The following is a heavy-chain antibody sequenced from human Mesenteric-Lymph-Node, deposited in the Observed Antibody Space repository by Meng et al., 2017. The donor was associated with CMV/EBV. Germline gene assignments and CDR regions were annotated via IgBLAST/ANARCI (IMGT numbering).Heavy chain of an antibody. Sequence: GGSLRLSCEGSGYRFTSYWFGWVRQMPGKGLEWMGIIYPGDSDTRYSPSFQGQVTISADKSISTAYLQWSSLKASDTAMYYCARQSTTGGIAVAGTSYYYGMDVWGQGTTVTVSS. CDR1: GYRFTSYW. CDR2: IYPGDSDT. V-gene: IGHV5-51*01. CDR3: ARQSTTGGIAVAGTSYYYGMDV. J-gene: IGHJ6*02. D-gene: IGHD6-19*01.